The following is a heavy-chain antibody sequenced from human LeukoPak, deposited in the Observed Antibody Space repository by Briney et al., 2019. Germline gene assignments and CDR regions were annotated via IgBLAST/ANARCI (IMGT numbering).Heavy chain of an antibody. Sequence: SETLSLTCAVYGGSFSGYYWSWIRQPPGKGQEWIGEINHSGSTNYNPSLKSRVTISVDTSKNQFSLKLSSVTAADTAVYYCARLQDSSGWYNWFDPWGQGTLVTVSS. J-gene: IGHJ5*02. CDR1: GGSFSGYY. CDR3: ARLQDSSGWYNWFDP. D-gene: IGHD6-19*01. V-gene: IGHV4-34*01. CDR2: INHSGST.